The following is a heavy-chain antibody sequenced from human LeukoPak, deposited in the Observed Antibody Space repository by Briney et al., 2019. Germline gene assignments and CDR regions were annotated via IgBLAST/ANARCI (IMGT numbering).Heavy chain of an antibody. CDR3: ARGVVWELQY. D-gene: IGHD1-26*01. Sequence: GGSLRLSCAASGFTVSSSYMSWVCQAPGKGLEWVSIIYSGGSTYYADSVKGRFTISRDNSKNTLYLQMNSLRAEDTAVYYCARGVVWELQYWGQGTLVTVSS. V-gene: IGHV3-66*01. J-gene: IGHJ4*02. CDR2: IYSGGST. CDR1: GFTVSSSY.